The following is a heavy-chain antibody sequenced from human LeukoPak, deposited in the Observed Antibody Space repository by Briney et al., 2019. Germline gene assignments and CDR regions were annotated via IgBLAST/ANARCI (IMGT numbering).Heavy chain of an antibody. CDR3: AKDGYSSGGNCRNS. D-gene: IGHD2-15*01. V-gene: IGHV3-9*01. CDR1: GFTFEDYD. CDR2: ISWNSGTI. J-gene: IGHJ4*02. Sequence: GGSLRLSCAASGFTFEDYDMHWVRQAPGKGLEWVSGISWNSGTIGYADSVKVRFTISRDNAKNPLYLQMNSLRPEDTALYYCAKDGYSSGGNCRNSWGQGTLVTVSS.